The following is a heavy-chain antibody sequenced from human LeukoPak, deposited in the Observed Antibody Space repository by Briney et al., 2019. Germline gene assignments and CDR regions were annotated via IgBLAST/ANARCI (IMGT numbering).Heavy chain of an antibody. Sequence: ASVKVSCKVSGYTLTELSMHWVRQAPGKGLEWMGGFDPEDGETIYAQKFQGRVTMTEDTSTDTAYMELSSLRSEDTAVYYCATGGVVVVPAAIDAFDIWGKGQWSPSLQ. J-gene: IGHJ3*02. CDR2: FDPEDGET. CDR3: ATGGVVVVPAAIDAFDI. CDR1: GYTLTELS. D-gene: IGHD2-2*01. V-gene: IGHV1-24*01.